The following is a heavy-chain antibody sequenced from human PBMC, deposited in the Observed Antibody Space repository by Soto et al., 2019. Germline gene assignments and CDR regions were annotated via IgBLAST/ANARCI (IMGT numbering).Heavy chain of an antibody. D-gene: IGHD2-2*01. CDR1: GGTFSSYA. Sequence: QVQLVQSGAEVKKPGSSVKVSCKASGGTFSSYAISWVRQAPGQGLEWMGGIIPIFGTANYAQKFQGRVTITANDSTSTAYMAPSSLRSADTAVYYCERTVPAAGYYYGMDVWGQGTTVTVSS. CDR3: ERTVPAAGYYYGMDV. CDR2: IIPIFGTA. V-gene: IGHV1-69*12. J-gene: IGHJ6*02.